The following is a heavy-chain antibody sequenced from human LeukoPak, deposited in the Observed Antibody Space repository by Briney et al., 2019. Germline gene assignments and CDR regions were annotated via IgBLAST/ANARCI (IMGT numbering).Heavy chain of an antibody. V-gene: IGHV3-23*01. D-gene: IGHD3-10*01. CDR1: GFTFSSYA. J-gene: IGHJ4*02. CDR2: ISGSGGST. Sequence: GGSLRLSCAASGFTFSSYAMSWVRPAPGKGLEWVSAISGSGGSTYYADSVKGRFTISRENSKSTLYLQKNSLRAEDTAVYYCAKRQALLFGELLEAFDYWGQGTLVTVSS. CDR3: AKRQALLFGELLEAFDY.